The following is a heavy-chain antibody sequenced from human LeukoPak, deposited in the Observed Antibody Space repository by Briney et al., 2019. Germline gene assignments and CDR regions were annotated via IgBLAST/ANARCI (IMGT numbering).Heavy chain of an antibody. J-gene: IGHJ6*02. Sequence: ASVKVSCKASGGTFSSYAISWVRQAPGQGLEWMGWISAYNGNTNYAQKLQGRVTMTTDSSTSTAYMELRSLRSDDTAVYYCATTVTDLYYYYGMDVWGQGTTVTVSS. D-gene: IGHD4-17*01. CDR1: GGTFSSYA. CDR2: ISAYNGNT. V-gene: IGHV1-18*01. CDR3: ATTVTDLYYYYGMDV.